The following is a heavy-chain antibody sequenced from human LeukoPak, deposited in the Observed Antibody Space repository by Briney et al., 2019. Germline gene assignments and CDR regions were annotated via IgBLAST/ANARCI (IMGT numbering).Heavy chain of an antibody. D-gene: IGHD7-27*01. V-gene: IGHV4-38-2*02. Sequence: SETLSLTCTVSGYSISSGYYWGWIRQPPGKGLEWIGSIYYSGSTYYNPSLKSRVTISVDTSKNQFSLKLSSVTAADTAVYYCAKVGTGEFGWFFDYWGQGTLVTVSS. CDR1: GYSISSGYY. CDR3: AKVGTGEFGWFFDY. CDR2: IYYSGST. J-gene: IGHJ4*02.